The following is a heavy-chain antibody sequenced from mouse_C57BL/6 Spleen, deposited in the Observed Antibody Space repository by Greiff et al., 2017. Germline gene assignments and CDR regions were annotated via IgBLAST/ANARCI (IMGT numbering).Heavy chain of an antibody. CDR1: GYAFTNYL. V-gene: IGHV1-54*01. D-gene: IGHD2-3*01. CDR3: ARSDDGYYWFAY. CDR2: INPGSGGT. Sequence: QVQLQQSGAELVRPGTSVKVSCKASGYAFTNYLIEWVKQRPGQGLEWIGVINPGSGGTNYNEKFKGKATLTADKSSSTAYMQLSSLTSEDSAVDFCARSDDGYYWFAYWGQGTLVTVSA. J-gene: IGHJ3*01.